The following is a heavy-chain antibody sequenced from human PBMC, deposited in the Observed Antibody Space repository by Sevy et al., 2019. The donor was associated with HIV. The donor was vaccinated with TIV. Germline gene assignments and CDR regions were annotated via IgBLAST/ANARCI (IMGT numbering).Heavy chain of an antibody. D-gene: IGHD3-22*01. Sequence: GGSLRLSCAASGFTFNTHAMNWVRQAPGKGLEWVSVISGPGYGTNYADSGKGRFTISRDNSKNTLFLQMNSQRDDDTAIYYCAKELNPALESMLEVNLRSLKGFDVWGQGTMVTVSS. J-gene: IGHJ3*01. CDR2: ISGPGYGT. CDR1: GFTFNTHA. V-gene: IGHV3-23*01. CDR3: AKELNPALESMLEVNLRSLKGFDV.